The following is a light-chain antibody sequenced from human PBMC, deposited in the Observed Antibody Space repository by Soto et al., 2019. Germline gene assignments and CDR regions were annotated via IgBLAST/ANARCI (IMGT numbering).Light chain of an antibody. Sequence: QSVLTQPPSASGTPGQRVTISCSGGSSNIGTNAVNWYQQHPGTAPKLLIYNNNQRPSGVPDRFSGSKSGTSASLAISGLQSEDEADYYCAAWDDSLTGYVFGTGTKVTVL. V-gene: IGLV1-44*01. CDR2: NNN. CDR1: SSNIGTNA. CDR3: AAWDDSLTGYV. J-gene: IGLJ1*01.